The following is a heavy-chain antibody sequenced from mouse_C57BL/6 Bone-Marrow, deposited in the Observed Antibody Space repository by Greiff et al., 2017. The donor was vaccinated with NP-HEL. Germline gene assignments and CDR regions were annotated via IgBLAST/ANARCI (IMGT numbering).Heavy chain of an antibody. CDR1: GYTFTSYW. CDR3: ARSCYYGSSLDY. V-gene: IGHV1-69*01. CDR2: IDPSDSYT. J-gene: IGHJ2*01. Sequence: VQLQQPGAELVMPGASVKLSCKASGYTFTSYWMHWVKQRPGQGLEWIGEIDPSDSYTNFNQKFKGKSTLTVDKSSSTAYMQLSSLTSEDSAVYYCARSCYYGSSLDYWGQGTTLTVSS. D-gene: IGHD1-1*01.